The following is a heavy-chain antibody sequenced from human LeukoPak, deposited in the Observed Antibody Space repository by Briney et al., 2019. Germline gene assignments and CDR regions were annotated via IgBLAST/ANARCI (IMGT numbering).Heavy chain of an antibody. Sequence: GESLRLSCAASGFTFSTYAMSWVRRAPGKGLEWVSAISGSGGSAYYADSVKGRFTISRDNSKNTLYLQMNSLRAEDTAVYYCAKDRSWRALDYWGQGTLVTVSS. D-gene: IGHD3-3*01. CDR3: AKDRSWRALDY. CDR1: GFTFSTYA. J-gene: IGHJ4*02. V-gene: IGHV3-23*01. CDR2: ISGSGGSA.